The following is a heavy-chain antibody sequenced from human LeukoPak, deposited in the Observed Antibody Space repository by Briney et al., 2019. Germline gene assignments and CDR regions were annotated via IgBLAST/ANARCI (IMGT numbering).Heavy chain of an antibody. CDR2: ISGRGGST. CDR3: AKDYGSGSYSYYYYYMDV. J-gene: IGHJ6*03. V-gene: IGHV3-23*01. Sequence: GGSLRLSCAASGFTFDCYAMNWVRQAPGKGLEWVSVISGRGGSTDYADSVKGRFTISRDNTKNTLHLQMNSLRAEDTAIYYCAKDYGSGSYSYYYYYMDVWGKGTTVTVSS. CDR1: GFTFDCYA. D-gene: IGHD3-10*01.